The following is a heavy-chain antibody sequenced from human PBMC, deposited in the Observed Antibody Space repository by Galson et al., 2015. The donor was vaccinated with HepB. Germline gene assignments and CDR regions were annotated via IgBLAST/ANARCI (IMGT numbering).Heavy chain of an antibody. CDR1: GYTFTSYA. J-gene: IGHJ4*02. D-gene: IGHD2-2*01. V-gene: IGHV1-3*01. CDR2: INAGNGNT. CDR3: ARDSDNGDFVVVPAAI. Sequence: SVKVSCKASGYTFTSYAMHWVRQAPGQRLEWMGWINAGNGNTNYSQKFQGRVTITRDTTASTAYMELSSLRAEDTAVYYCARDSDNGDFVVVPAAIWGQGTLVTVSS.